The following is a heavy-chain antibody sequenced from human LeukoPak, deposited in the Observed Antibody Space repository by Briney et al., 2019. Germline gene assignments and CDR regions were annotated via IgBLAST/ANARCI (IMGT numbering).Heavy chain of an antibody. J-gene: IGHJ6*02. CDR1: GGSISSYY. CDR3: ARVSITADYYYYGMDV. Sequence: SETLSLTCTVSGGSISSYYWSWIRQPPGKGLEWIGYIYYSGSTNYNPSLKSRVTISVDTSKNQFSLKLSSVTAADPAVYYCARVSITADYYYYGMDVWGQGTTVTVSS. CDR2: IYYSGST. V-gene: IGHV4-59*01.